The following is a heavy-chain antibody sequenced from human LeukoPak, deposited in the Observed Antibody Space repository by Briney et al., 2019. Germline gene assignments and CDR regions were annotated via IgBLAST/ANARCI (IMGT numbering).Heavy chain of an antibody. Sequence: ASVKVSCTASGYTFTGYYMHWVRQAPGQGLEWMGWINPNSGGTNYAQKFQGRVTMTRDTSISTAYMELSRLRSDDTAVYYCARCGSGGSCYSFDWFDPWGQGTLVTVSS. J-gene: IGHJ5*02. V-gene: IGHV1-2*02. CDR3: ARCGSGGSCYSFDWFDP. CDR1: GYTFTGYY. CDR2: INPNSGGT. D-gene: IGHD2-15*01.